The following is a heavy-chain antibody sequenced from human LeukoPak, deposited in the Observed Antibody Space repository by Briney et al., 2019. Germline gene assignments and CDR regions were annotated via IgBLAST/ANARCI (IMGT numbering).Heavy chain of an antibody. V-gene: IGHV4-34*01. CDR2: INHSGST. Sequence: PSETLSLTCAVYGGSFSGYYWSWISQPPGKGLEWIGEINHSGSTNYNTSLKSRVTISVDTSKNQFSLKLSSVTAADTAVYYCARGPSQINFDYWGQGTLVTVSS. CDR3: ARGPSQINFDY. CDR1: GGSFSGYY. J-gene: IGHJ4*02.